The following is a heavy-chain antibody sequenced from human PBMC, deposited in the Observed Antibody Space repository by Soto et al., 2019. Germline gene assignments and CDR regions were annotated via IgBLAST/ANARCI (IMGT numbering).Heavy chain of an antibody. CDR3: AREINGDGYNYDY. V-gene: IGHV1-2*02. CDR1: GYTVTGYY. CDR2: INPNSGGT. D-gene: IGHD5-12*01. Sequence: ASGKVSCKASGYTVTGYYMHCVRQAPGQGLEWMGWINPNSGGTNYAQKFQGRVTMTRDTSISTAYMELSRLRSDDTAVYYCAREINGDGYNYDYWGQGTLVTVSS. J-gene: IGHJ4*02.